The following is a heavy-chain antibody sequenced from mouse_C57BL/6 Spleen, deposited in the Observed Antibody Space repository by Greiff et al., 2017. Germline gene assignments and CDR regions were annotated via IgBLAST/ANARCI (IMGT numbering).Heavy chain of an antibody. CDR3: ARWKYAPDAVDY. CDR1: GYTFTSYW. D-gene: IGHD5-1-1*01. Sequence: QVQLQQPGAELVRPGSSVKLSCKASGYTFTSYWMHWVKQRPIQGLEWIGNIDPSDSETHYNQKFKDKATLTVDKSSSTAYMQLSSLPSEESAVYYCARWKYAPDAVDYWGQGTSVTVSS. V-gene: IGHV1-52*01. CDR2: IDPSDSET. J-gene: IGHJ4*01.